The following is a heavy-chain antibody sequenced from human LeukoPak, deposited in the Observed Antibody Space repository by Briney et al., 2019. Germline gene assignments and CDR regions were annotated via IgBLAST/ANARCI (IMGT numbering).Heavy chain of an antibody. CDR2: INPNSGGT. J-gene: IGHJ4*02. D-gene: IGHD1-7*01. CDR3: ARGQPEYNWNYVGYFDY. CDR1: GYTFTGYY. V-gene: IGHV1-2*04. Sequence: ASVKVSCKASGYTFTGYYMHWVRQAPGQVLEWKGWINPNSGGTNYAQKFQGWVTMTRDTSISTAYMELSRLRSDDTAVYYCARGQPEYNWNYVGYFDYWGQGTLVTVSS.